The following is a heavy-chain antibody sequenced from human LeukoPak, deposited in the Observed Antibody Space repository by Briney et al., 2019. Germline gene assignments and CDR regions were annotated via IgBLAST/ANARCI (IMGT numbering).Heavy chain of an antibody. D-gene: IGHD3-10*01. CDR1: GYTFTDYD. Sequence: GASVKASCKTSGYTFTDYDITWVRQAPGQGLEWMGRVSPYNGNTYYSQRFQGRVTITKDTSTGTAYMDLRNLRDDDTAMYYCARNGRVRRVVKDLFEYWGQGTLVAVSS. CDR2: VSPYNGNT. J-gene: IGHJ4*02. CDR3: ARNGRVRRVVKDLFEY. V-gene: IGHV1-18*01.